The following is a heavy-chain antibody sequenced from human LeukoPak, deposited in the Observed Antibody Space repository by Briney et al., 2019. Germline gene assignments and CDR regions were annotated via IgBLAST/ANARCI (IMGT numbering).Heavy chain of an antibody. V-gene: IGHV4-59*01. CDR3: AGAPWGPFDF. CDR1: GFTFDDYA. Sequence: PGGSLRLSCAASGFTFDDYAMHWIRQPPGKGLEWIGNIYYNGSTNYNPSLKSRVTISLDTPKNQFSLKLRSVSAADTAVYYCAGAPWGPFDFWGQGILVTVSS. CDR2: IYYNGST. D-gene: IGHD7-27*01. J-gene: IGHJ4*02.